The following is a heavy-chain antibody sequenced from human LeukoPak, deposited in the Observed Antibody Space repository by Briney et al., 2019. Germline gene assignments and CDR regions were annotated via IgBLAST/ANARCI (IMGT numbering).Heavy chain of an antibody. CDR3: ARGPSERYYESSGYYCFDY. V-gene: IGHV4-34*01. J-gene: IGHJ4*02. CDR1: GGSFSGYY. D-gene: IGHD3-22*01. Sequence: AETLSLTCAVYGGSFSGYYWSWIRQPPGKGLEWIGETNPIGSTNYNPSLKSRVTISVDTSKNHFSLKLTSVTAADTAVYYCARGPSERYYESSGYYCFDYWGQGTLVTVSS. CDR2: TNPIGST.